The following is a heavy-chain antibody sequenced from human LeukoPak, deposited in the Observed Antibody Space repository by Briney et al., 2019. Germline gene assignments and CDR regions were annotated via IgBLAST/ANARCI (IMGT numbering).Heavy chain of an antibody. CDR2: IYYSGST. J-gene: IGHJ6*03. V-gene: IGHV4-39*07. D-gene: IGHD5-18*01. CDR1: GGSISSSSCY. Sequence: SETLSLTCTVSGGSISSSSCYWGWIRQPPGKGLEWIGSIYYSGSTYYNPSLKSRVTISVDTSKNQFSLKLSSVTAADTAVYYCARAVGVQLWSTHYYYMDVWGKGTTVTISS. CDR3: ARAVGVQLWSTHYYYMDV.